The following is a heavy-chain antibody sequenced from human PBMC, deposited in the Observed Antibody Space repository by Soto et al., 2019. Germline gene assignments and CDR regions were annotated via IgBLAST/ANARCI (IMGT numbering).Heavy chain of an antibody. CDR3: VRVAWGGSLRAFDI. V-gene: IGHV3-64D*08. J-gene: IGHJ3*02. Sequence: EVQLVESGGGLVQPGGSLRLSCSASGFTFSSYAMHWVRQAPGKGLEYVSAISSNGGSTYYADSVKGRFTISRDNSKNTLYLQMSSLRAEDTAVYYCVRVAWGGSLRAFDIWGQGTMVTVSS. CDR1: GFTFSSYA. CDR2: ISSNGGST. D-gene: IGHD2-15*01.